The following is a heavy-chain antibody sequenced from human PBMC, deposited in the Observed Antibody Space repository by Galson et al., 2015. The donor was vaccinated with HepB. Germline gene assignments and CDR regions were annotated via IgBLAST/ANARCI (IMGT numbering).Heavy chain of an antibody. Sequence: SLRLSCAASGFTFSSYSMNWVRQAPGKGLEWVSYISSSSSTIYYADSVKGRFTISRDNAKNSLYLQMNSLRAEDTAVYYCAREGITIFGVVTGNFDYWGQGTLVTVSS. CDR1: GFTFSSYS. J-gene: IGHJ4*02. D-gene: IGHD3-3*01. CDR3: AREGITIFGVVTGNFDY. CDR2: ISSSSSTI. V-gene: IGHV3-48*01.